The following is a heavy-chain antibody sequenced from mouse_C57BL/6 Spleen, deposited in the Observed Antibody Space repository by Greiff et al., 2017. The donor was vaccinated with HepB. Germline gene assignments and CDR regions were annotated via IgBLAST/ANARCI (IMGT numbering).Heavy chain of an antibody. Sequence: VQLQQSGAELARSGASVKLSCKASGYTFTSYGISWVKQRTGQGLEWIGEIYPRSGNTYYNEKFKGKATLTADKSSSTAYMELRSLTSEDSAVYFCARYYYGSSLYYFDYWGQGTTLTVSS. CDR1: GYTFTSYG. J-gene: IGHJ2*01. V-gene: IGHV1-81*01. CDR2: IYPRSGNT. D-gene: IGHD1-1*01. CDR3: ARYYYGSSLYYFDY.